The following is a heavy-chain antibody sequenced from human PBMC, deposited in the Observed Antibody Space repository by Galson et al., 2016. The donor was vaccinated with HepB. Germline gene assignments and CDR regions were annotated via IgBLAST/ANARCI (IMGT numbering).Heavy chain of an antibody. J-gene: IGHJ6*02. D-gene: IGHD3-10*01. CDR2: ISNSNGGT. CDR1: GFTFSSYA. CDR3: AKEVARGMVRGVISGRLYYYGSDV. V-gene: IGHV3-23*01. Sequence: LRLYCATSGFTFSSYAMSWVRQAPGQGLEWVPSISNSNGGTHYADSVKGRFTISRDTSKNTLFLKMNGLRAEDTAIYYCAKEVARGMVRGVISGRLYYYGSDVWGQGTTVTVSS.